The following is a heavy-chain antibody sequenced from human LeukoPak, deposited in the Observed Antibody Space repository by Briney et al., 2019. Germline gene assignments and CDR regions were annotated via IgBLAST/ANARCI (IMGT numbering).Heavy chain of an antibody. D-gene: IGHD6-13*01. V-gene: IGHV1-18*01. J-gene: IGHJ4*02. CDR3: ARFEDIAAAGTNFDY. Sequence: GASVKVSCKASGYTFTSYGISWVRQAPGQGLEWMGWISAYNGNTNYAQKLQGRVTMTTDTSTSTAYMELRSLRSDDTAVYYCARFEDIAAAGTNFDYWGQGTLVTVSS. CDR1: GYTFTSYG. CDR2: ISAYNGNT.